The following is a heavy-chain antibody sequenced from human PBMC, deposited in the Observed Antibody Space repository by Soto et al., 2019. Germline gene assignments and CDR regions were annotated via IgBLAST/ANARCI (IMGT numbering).Heavy chain of an antibody. V-gene: IGHV1-18*01. Sequence: QVQLVQSGAEVKKPGASVKVSCKASGYTFTNYAFSWVRQAPGQGLEWMGWISAYNGNTNYPQKLQGRVTMTTDTSTSTAYMELRSLRSDDTAVYYCARDLAAAGPCDCWGQGTLVTVSS. CDR1: GYTFTNYA. CDR2: ISAYNGNT. CDR3: ARDLAAAGPCDC. J-gene: IGHJ4*02. D-gene: IGHD6-13*01.